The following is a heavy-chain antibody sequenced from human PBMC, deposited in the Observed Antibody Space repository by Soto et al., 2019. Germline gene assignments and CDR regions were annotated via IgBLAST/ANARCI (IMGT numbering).Heavy chain of an antibody. Sequence: PGESLKISCKSSGYSFTDYWIGWVRQMPGKGLEWMGIIYPGDSDARYSPSFQGQVTISVDTSINTAFLRWNSLTASDTAMYYCARQADYNILTGYFYYFDYWGQGPLVTVSS. D-gene: IGHD3-9*01. CDR2: IYPGDSDA. J-gene: IGHJ4*02. CDR3: ARQADYNILTGYFYYFDY. V-gene: IGHV5-51*01. CDR1: GYSFTDYW.